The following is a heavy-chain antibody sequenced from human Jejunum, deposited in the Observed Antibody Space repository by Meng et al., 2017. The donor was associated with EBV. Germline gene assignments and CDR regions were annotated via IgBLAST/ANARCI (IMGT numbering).Heavy chain of an antibody. V-gene: IGHV6-1*01. J-gene: IGHJ4*02. CDR1: GDSVSSQSAA. CDR3: TRETTGCYYFDY. Sequence: QVHQTGTGRVKPSHALSLPSAISGDSVSSQSAAWTLSRPSPSRGLEWLRRTYYRSKWYNYYAQSVKSRLTINPDTSKNQFSLQLNTVTPEDTAVYFCTRETTGCYYFDYWGQGTLVTVSS. CDR2: TYYRSKWYN. D-gene: IGHD4/OR15-4a*01.